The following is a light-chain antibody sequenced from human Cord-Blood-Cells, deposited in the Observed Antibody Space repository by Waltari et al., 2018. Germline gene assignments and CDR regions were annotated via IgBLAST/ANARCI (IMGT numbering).Light chain of an antibody. CDR1: SSDVGGYNY. V-gene: IGLV2-14*03. CDR2: DVS. J-gene: IGLJ1*01. Sequence: QSALTQPASVSGSPGQSITISCTGTSSDVGGYNYVSWYPQHPGQAPKIMIYDVSNRPSGVSNRFSGSKSGNTASLTISGLQAEDEADYYCSSYTSSSTLDYVFGTGTKVTVL. CDR3: SSYTSSSTLDYV.